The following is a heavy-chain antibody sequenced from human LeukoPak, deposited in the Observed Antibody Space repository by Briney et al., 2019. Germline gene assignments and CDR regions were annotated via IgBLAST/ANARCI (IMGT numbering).Heavy chain of an antibody. J-gene: IGHJ4*02. D-gene: IGHD4-17*01. CDR1: GGSFSGYY. Sequence: SETLSLTCAVYGGSFSGYYWSWIRQPPGKGLEWIGEINHSGSTNYNPSLKSRVTISVGTSKNQFSLKLSSVTAADTAVYYCARGLYGDYYFDYWGQGTLVTVSS. CDR3: ARGLYGDYYFDY. CDR2: INHSGST. V-gene: IGHV4-34*01.